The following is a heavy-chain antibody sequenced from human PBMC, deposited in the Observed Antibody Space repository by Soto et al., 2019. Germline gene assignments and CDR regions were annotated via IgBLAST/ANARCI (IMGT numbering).Heavy chain of an antibody. D-gene: IGHD3-22*01. J-gene: IGHJ5*02. CDR1: DGSISSYG. CDR3: AIAPGYSDRSGYYNNGFGP. V-gene: IGHV4-59*01. Sequence: TSETLSLTCTVSDGSISSYGWRWIRKPPGKGLEWIGYIYYSGSTNYNPSLKSRVTISVDTSKNQFSLKLSSVTAADTAVYYCAIAPGYSDRSGYYNNGFGPWGQGTLVTVSS. CDR2: IYYSGST.